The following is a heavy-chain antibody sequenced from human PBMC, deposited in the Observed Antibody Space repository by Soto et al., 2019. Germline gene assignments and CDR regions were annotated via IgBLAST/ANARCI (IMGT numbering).Heavy chain of an antibody. CDR2: IYSGGST. CDR3: ARYGSGSYYPTTFDY. D-gene: IGHD3-10*01. J-gene: IGHJ4*02. V-gene: IGHV4-39*07. Sequence: SETLSLTCTVSGGAISGRSNYWGWIRQPPGKGLEYIGSIYSGGSTYYNPSLKSRVTLSVDTSQNQFFLRLTSVTAADTAVYYCARYGSGSYYPTTFDYWGQGTLVTVS. CDR1: GGAISGRSNY.